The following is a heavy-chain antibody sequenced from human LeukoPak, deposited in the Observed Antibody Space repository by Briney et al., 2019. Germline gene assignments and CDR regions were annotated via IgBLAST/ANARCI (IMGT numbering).Heavy chain of an antibody. CDR2: ISSSSSYM. V-gene: IGHV3-21*01. CDR3: ARDGERYGYSYYSMDV. CDR1: GFTFSSHT. Sequence: GGSLRLSCTVSGFTFSSHTMNWVRQAPGKGLEWVSSISSSSSYMFYADSMKGRFTISRDNAKNTLYLQMNSLRAEDTAVYYCARDGERYGYSYYSMDVWGQGTTVTVSS. D-gene: IGHD3-10*01. J-gene: IGHJ6*02.